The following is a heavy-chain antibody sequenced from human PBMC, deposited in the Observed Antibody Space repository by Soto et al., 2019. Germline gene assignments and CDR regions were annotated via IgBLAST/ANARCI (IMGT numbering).Heavy chain of an antibody. CDR3: AKARCSGISCYVPDY. V-gene: IGHV3-23*01. Sequence: EVQLLESGGGLVQPGGSLRLSCAASGFTFNSYTMAWVRQAPGKGLEWVSSISGSGGSPSYADSVQGRYTISRDNSRNTHSLQMNSLRAEDTATYYCAKARCSGISCYVPDYWGHGSLVTVSS. J-gene: IGHJ4*01. D-gene: IGHD2-15*01. CDR2: ISGSGGSP. CDR1: GFTFNSYT.